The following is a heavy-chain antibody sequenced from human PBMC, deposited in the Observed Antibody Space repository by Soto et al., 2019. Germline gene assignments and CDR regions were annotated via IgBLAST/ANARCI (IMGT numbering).Heavy chain of an antibody. J-gene: IGHJ4*02. Sequence: QVQLQQWGAGLLKPSETLSLTCAVYGGSFSGYYWSWIRQPPGKGQEWIGEINHSGSTNYNPSLKSRVTISVDTSKNQFSLKLSSVTAADTAVYYCARGNENPYYFDYWGQGTLVTVSS. CDR1: GGSFSGYY. CDR2: INHSGST. D-gene: IGHD1-1*01. CDR3: ARGNENPYYFDY. V-gene: IGHV4-34*01.